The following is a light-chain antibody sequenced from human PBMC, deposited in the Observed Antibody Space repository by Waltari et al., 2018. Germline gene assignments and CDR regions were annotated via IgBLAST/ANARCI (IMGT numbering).Light chain of an antibody. Sequence: QSVLTQPASASGAPGQRVTIPCSGSAPNLGRAYVSRYRQLPGTAPKPLIYMNDQRPSGVPDRFSGSQSGTSASLAISGLRSEDEADYYCAAWDDSLSGRVMIGGGTKLTVL. CDR1: APNLGRAY. CDR2: MND. V-gene: IGLV1-47*01. CDR3: AAWDDSLSGRVM. J-gene: IGLJ2*01.